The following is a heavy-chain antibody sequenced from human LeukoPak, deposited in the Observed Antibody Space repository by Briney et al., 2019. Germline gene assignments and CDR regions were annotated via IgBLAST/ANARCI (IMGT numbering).Heavy chain of an antibody. D-gene: IGHD5-18*01. Sequence: SETLSLTCAVYGGSFSGYYWSWIRQPPGKGLEWIGEINHSGSTNYNPSLKSRVTISVDTSKNQFSLKLSSVTAADTAVYYCARQSNRGYKNWGQGTLVTVPS. V-gene: IGHV4-34*01. CDR1: GGSFSGYY. J-gene: IGHJ4*02. CDR2: INHSGST. CDR3: ARQSNRGYKN.